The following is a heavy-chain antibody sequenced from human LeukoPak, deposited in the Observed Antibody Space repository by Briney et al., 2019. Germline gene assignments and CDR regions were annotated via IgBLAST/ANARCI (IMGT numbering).Heavy chain of an antibody. Sequence: PGGSLRLSCAASGFTFDDYGMSWVRQAPGKGLEWVSGINWNGGSTGYADSVKGRFTISRDNAKNSLYLQMNSLRAEDTALYHCARTGSHYYGSGSYHSLILDYYYYYYMDVWGKGTTVTVSS. CDR1: GFTFDDYG. CDR2: INWNGGST. D-gene: IGHD3-10*01. V-gene: IGHV3-20*01. CDR3: ARTGSHYYGSGSYHSLILDYYYYYYMDV. J-gene: IGHJ6*03.